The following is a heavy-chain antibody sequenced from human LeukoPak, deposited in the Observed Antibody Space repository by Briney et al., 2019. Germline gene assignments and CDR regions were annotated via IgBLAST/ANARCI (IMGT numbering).Heavy chain of an antibody. V-gene: IGHV3-23*01. J-gene: IGHJ4*02. D-gene: IGHD6-19*01. CDR3: ANTAFHSSTFDH. CDR1: GFTYSSYA. Sequence: GGSLRLSCAASGFTYSSYAMSWVRQAPGKGLEWVSGISGSGSSTYYADSVKDRFTISRDNSKNTLDLQMNSLRAEDTAVYYCANTAFHSSTFDHWGQGTLVTVSS. CDR2: ISGSGSST.